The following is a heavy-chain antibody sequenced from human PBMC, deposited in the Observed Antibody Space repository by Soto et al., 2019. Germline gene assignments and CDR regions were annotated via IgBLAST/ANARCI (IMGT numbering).Heavy chain of an antibody. Sequence: GESLKISCKGFGYSFTSYWIGWVRQMPGKGLEWMGIIYPGDSDTRYSPSFEGQVTISADKSITTAYLQWSSLKASDTAMYYCARPSYSSSRYYGMDVWGQGTTVTVSS. V-gene: IGHV5-51*01. CDR3: ARPSYSSSRYYGMDV. CDR1: GYSFTSYW. CDR2: IYPGDSDT. D-gene: IGHD6-6*01. J-gene: IGHJ6*02.